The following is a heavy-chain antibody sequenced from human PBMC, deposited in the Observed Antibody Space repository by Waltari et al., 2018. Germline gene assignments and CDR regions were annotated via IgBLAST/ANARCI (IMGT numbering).Heavy chain of an antibody. CDR3: ARGNGYNFGYYYGMDV. V-gene: IGHV4-38-2*01. CDR2: IYHSGST. CDR1: GYSISSGYY. J-gene: IGHJ6*02. D-gene: IGHD5-12*01. Sequence: QVQLQESGPGLVKPSETLSLTCAVSGYSISSGYYWGWIRQPPGKGLEWIGSIYHSGSTYYNPSLKSRVTISVDTSKNQFSLKLSSVTAADTAVYYCARGNGYNFGYYYGMDVWGQGTTVTVSS.